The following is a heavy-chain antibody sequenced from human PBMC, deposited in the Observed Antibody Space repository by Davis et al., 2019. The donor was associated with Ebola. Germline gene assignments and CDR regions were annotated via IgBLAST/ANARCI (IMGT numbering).Heavy chain of an antibody. CDR1: GFTFSSYA. V-gene: IGHV3-23*01. CDR3: TRGSVRFLEWLSQNAFDI. J-gene: IGHJ3*02. CDR2: ITGSGSLT. Sequence: GGSLRLSCAASGFTFSSYAMSWVRHTPGKGLEWVSAITGSGSLTGYSDSVKGRFTISRENSKNTLYLQMNSLRTEDTAVYYCTRGSVRFLEWLSQNAFDIWGQGTMVTVSS. D-gene: IGHD3-3*01.